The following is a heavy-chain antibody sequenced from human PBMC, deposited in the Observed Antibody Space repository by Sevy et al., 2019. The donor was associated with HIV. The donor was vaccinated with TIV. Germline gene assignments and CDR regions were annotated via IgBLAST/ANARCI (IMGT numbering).Heavy chain of an antibody. D-gene: IGHD2-8*01. J-gene: IGHJ6*02. V-gene: IGHV1-18*04. CDR1: GSTFTSYG. Sequence: ASVKVSCKASGSTFTSYGITWVRQAPGQGLEWMGWINPKNGNTKYALKFQGRLTMTTDTSTSTVYMELRSLRSDDTAIYYCARTYCTNGVCYYYYGMDVWGQGTTVTVSS. CDR3: ARTYCTNGVCYYYYGMDV. CDR2: INPKNGNT.